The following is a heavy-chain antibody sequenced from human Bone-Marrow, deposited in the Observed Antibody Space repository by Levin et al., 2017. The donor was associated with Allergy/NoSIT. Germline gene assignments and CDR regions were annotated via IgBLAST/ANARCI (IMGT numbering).Heavy chain of an antibody. D-gene: IGHD6-19*01. Sequence: PGGSLRLSCAASGFTFNLHVMHWVRQAPGKGLEWVAGIWHDGTKKFYSESVKGRFAISRDNSKNTLYLQMDSLRVEDTAVYYCARESMAVGSAFDYWGQGTLVTVSS. J-gene: IGHJ4*02. CDR2: IWHDGTKK. V-gene: IGHV3-33*01. CDR3: ARESMAVGSAFDY. CDR1: GFTFNLHV.